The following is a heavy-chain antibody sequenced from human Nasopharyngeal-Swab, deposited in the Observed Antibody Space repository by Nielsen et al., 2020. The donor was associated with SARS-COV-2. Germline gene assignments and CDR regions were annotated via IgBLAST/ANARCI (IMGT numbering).Heavy chain of an antibody. Sequence: VRQAPGKGLEWVAVISFDGNTKHYADPVEGRFTVSRDNSKNTLFLQMSSLRAEDTAVYFCAKEMPGYSGPGRYNCYFDSWGQGAQVTVSS. CDR2: ISFDGNTK. D-gene: IGHD3-16*02. CDR3: AKEMPGYSGPGRYNCYFDS. J-gene: IGHJ4*02. V-gene: IGHV3-30*18.